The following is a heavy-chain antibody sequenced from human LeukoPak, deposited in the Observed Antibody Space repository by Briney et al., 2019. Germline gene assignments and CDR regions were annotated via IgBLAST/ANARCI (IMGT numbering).Heavy chain of an antibody. CDR3: ARNAYYDSSGYYYTFDY. V-gene: IGHV1-8*01. D-gene: IGHD3-22*01. J-gene: IGHJ4*02. CDR2: MNPNSGNT. CDR1: GYTFTSYD. Sequence: ASVKVSCKASGYTFTSYDINWVRQATGQGLEWMGWMNPNSGNTGYAQKFQGRVTMTRNTSISTAYMELSSLRSEDTAVYYCARNAYYDSSGYYYTFDYWGQGTLVTVSS.